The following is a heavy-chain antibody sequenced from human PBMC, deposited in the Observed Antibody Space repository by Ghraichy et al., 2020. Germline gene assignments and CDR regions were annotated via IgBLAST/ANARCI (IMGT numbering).Heavy chain of an antibody. CDR2: IYPGDSDT. CDR3: ASATKRSRWYFDL. Sequence: GESLNISCKGSGYSFTSYWIGWVRQMPGKGLEWMGIIYPGDSDTRYSPSFQGQVTISADKSISTAYLQWSSLKASDTAMYYCASATKRSRWYFDLWGRGTLITVSS. V-gene: IGHV5-51*01. CDR1: GYSFTSYW. J-gene: IGHJ2*01.